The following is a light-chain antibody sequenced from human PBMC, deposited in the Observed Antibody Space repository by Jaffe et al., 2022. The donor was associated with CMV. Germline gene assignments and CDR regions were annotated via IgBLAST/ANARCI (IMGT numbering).Light chain of an antibody. CDR1: TGGVTSGHY. J-gene: IGLJ3*02. Sequence: QAVVTQEPSLTVSPGGTVTLTCGSTTGGVTSGHYPYWFQQKSGQVPRTLIYHTSEKHFWTPDRFSGSLLGGKATLTLSDAQAEDEADYYCLLSYGGVWVFGGGTKLTVL. CDR3: LLSYGGVWV. CDR2: HTS. V-gene: IGLV7-46*01.